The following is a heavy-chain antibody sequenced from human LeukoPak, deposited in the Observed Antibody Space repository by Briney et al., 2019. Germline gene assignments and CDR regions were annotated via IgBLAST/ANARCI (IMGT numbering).Heavy chain of an antibody. D-gene: IGHD1-26*01. CDR2: IKKDGSEK. CDR1: GLTFSNYW. V-gene: IGHV3-7*01. J-gene: IGHJ4*02. Sequence: GGYLRLSCAASGLTFSNYWMSWVRQAPGKGLEWVANIKKDGSEKYYVDSVKGRFTISRDNTKNSLYLQMNSLRAEDTAVYYCARGGWEGIDYWGQGTLVTVSS. CDR3: ARGGWEGIDY.